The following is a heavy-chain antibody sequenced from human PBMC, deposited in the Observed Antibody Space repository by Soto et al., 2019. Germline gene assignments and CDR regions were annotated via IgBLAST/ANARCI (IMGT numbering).Heavy chain of an antibody. V-gene: IGHV1-18*04. D-gene: IGHD2-8*02. CDR1: GYIFTSYG. Sequence: GASVKVSCKASGYIFTSYGISWVRQAPGQGLEWMGWISGYNGNTKYAQKFQDRVTMTADTSTRTAFMEVRSLTSDDTGVYFCAATGGNYFGLDVWGQGTTVTVSS. CDR3: AATGGNYFGLDV. CDR2: ISGYNGNT. J-gene: IGHJ6*02.